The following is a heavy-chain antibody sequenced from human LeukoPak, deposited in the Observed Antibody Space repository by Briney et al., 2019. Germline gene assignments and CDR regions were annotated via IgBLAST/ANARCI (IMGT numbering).Heavy chain of an antibody. CDR2: IVPFFGAA. V-gene: IGHV1-69*13. CDR1: GGTFSSYA. J-gene: IGHJ4*02. D-gene: IGHD4-17*01. CDR3: TSAFPGSHGDYGD. Sequence: SVKVSCKAAGGTFSSYAISWVRQAPGQGLEWMGVIVPFFGAANYSQKFQGRVTITADDSTSTAYMELSSLTSEDTAVYYCTSAFPGSHGDYGDWGQGTLVTVSS.